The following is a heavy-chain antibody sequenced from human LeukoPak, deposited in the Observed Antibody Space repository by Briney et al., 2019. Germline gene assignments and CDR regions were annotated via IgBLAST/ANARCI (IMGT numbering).Heavy chain of an antibody. J-gene: IGHJ4*02. CDR1: GGSFSGYY. CDR3: ARESGGSRGYSYGFDY. CDR2: INHSGST. D-gene: IGHD5-18*01. Sequence: SETLSLTCAVYGGSFSGYYWSWIRQPPGKGLEWIGEINHSGSTNYNPSLKSRVTISVDTSKNQFSLKLSSVTAADTAVYYCARESGGSRGYSYGFDYWGQGTLVIVSS. V-gene: IGHV4-34*01.